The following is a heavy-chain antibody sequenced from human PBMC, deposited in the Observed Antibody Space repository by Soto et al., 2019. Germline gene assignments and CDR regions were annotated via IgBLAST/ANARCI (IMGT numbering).Heavy chain of an antibody. V-gene: IGHV4-30-4*01. J-gene: IGHJ4*02. CDR1: GGSISSSDYY. CDR2: IYYSGST. D-gene: IGHD1-26*01. CDR3: ARGPGDGRISY. Sequence: QVQLQESGPGLVKPSQTLSLTCTVSGGSISSSDYYWSWIRQPPGKGLEWIGYIYYSGSTYYNPSLKSRITISVDTSTNQCSLKLSSVTAADTAVYYCARGPGDGRISYWGQGTLVTVSS.